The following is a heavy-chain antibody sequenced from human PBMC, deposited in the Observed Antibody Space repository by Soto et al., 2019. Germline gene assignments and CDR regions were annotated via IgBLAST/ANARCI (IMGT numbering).Heavy chain of an antibody. J-gene: IGHJ4*02. CDR1: GFIFSSYS. CDR3: AKKRRSGGDNWYFDS. CDR2: ISAFSDSI. D-gene: IGHD2-21*02. V-gene: IGHV3-23*01. Sequence: EVQLLESGGGLVQPGGSLRRSCAASGFIFSSYSMYWVHQAPGKGPEGVAGISAFSDSILYADSVEGRFTISRDNSKNTLYLQLNSLRADDTAVYFCAKKRRSGGDNWYFDSWGQGTLVTVSS.